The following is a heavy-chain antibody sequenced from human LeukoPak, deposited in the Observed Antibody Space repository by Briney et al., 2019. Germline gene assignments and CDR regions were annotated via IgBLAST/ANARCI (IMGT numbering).Heavy chain of an antibody. CDR1: GGSTSSNTYY. J-gene: IGHJ4*02. CDR3: ARDPDFWSGYYNFDY. Sequence: SETLSLTCTVSGGSTSSNTYYWGWIRQPPGKGLQWIGSIHYSGNTFHNPSLKSRVTLSVDTSKNQFSLKLNSVTAADTAVYYCARDPDFWSGYYNFDYWGQGTLVTVSS. CDR2: IHYSGNT. D-gene: IGHD3-3*01. V-gene: IGHV4-39*07.